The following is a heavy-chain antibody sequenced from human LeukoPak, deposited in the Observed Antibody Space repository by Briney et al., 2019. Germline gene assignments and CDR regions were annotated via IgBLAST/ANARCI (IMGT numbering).Heavy chain of an antibody. CDR2: INHSGST. J-gene: IGHJ4*02. CDR3: ARGRYSSSWSTSKAMLDY. V-gene: IGHV4-34*01. D-gene: IGHD6-13*01. Sequence: PSETLSLTCAVYGGSFSGYYWSWIRQPPGKGLEWIGEINHSGSTNYNPSLKSRVTISVDTSKNQFSLKLSSVTAADTAVYYCARGRYSSSWSTSKAMLDYWGQGTLVTVSS. CDR1: GGSFSGYY.